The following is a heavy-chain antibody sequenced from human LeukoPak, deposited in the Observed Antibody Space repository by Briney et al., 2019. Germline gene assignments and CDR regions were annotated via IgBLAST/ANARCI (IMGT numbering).Heavy chain of an antibody. CDR1: GYTFTGYY. Sequence: VASVKVSCTASGYTFTGYYMHWVRQAPGQGLEWMGWINPNSDGTNYAQKFQGRVTMTRDTPISTAYMELSRLRSDETAVYYCARVWVPAASIDYWGQGTLVTVSS. V-gene: IGHV1-2*02. J-gene: IGHJ4*02. D-gene: IGHD2-2*01. CDR3: ARVWVPAASIDY. CDR2: INPNSDGT.